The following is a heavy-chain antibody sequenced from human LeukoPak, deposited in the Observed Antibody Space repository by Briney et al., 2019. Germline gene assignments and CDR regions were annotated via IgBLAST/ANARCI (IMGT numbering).Heavy chain of an antibody. V-gene: IGHV1-3*01. CDR1: GQTFTIYT. Sequence: ASVKVSCKTSGQTFTIYTLHWVRQAPGQRLEWMGWINAADGNTKYSQKFQGRVIITRDSSANTAYMELSSLTSEDSAVYYCASSRTKRITTNRGVRGYYYGMDVWGQGTMVTVSS. D-gene: IGHD3-10*01. CDR2: INAADGNT. J-gene: IGHJ6*02. CDR3: ASSRTKRITTNRGVRGYYYGMDV.